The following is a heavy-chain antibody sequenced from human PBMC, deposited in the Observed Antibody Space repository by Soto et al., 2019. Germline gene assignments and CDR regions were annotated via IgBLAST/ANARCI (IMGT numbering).Heavy chain of an antibody. Sequence: GGSLRLSCAASGFSFSSYAMTWVRQAPGKGPEWVSHISVSGGTTNYADSVKGRFTISRDNSKNTLYLQMSSLRAEDTAVYYCAKSHRFCNNNDCGAFDIWGQGTMVTVSS. V-gene: IGHV3-23*01. CDR1: GFSFSSYA. J-gene: IGHJ3*02. CDR3: AKSHRFCNNNDCGAFDI. D-gene: IGHD2-8*01. CDR2: ISVSGGTT.